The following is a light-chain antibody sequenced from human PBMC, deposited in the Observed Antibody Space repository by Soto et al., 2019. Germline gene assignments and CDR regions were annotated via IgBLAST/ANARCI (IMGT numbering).Light chain of an antibody. V-gene: IGKV3-15*01. CDR2: GAS. CDR3: QQYNKWPLK. Sequence: ILMTQSPATLSVSPGERATLSCRASQSVSGNLAWYQQKPGQAPRLLIYGASTRATGIPVRFSGSASGTEFTLTISSLQSEDFTVYYCQQYNKWPLKFGQGTKVDIK. J-gene: IGKJ1*01. CDR1: QSVSGN.